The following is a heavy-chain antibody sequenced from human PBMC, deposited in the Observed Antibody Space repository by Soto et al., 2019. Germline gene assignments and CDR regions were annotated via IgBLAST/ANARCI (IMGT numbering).Heavy chain of an antibody. CDR3: ARDGNRGYSYGHDS. Sequence: GGSLRLSCAASGFTFSSYAMHWVRQTPGKGLEWVAVISYDGGDKYYADSVKGRFTISRDNAKNSLYLQMNSLRAEDTAVYYCARDGNRGYSYGHDSWGQGTLVTVP. CDR1: GFTFSSYA. CDR2: ISYDGGDK. J-gene: IGHJ4*02. V-gene: IGHV3-30-3*01. D-gene: IGHD5-18*01.